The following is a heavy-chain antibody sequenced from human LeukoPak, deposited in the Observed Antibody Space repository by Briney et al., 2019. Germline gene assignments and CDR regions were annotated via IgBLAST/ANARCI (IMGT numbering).Heavy chain of an antibody. D-gene: IGHD4-17*01. Sequence: GGSLRLSCAASGFTFSSYSMNWVRQAPGKGLEWVSSISSSSSYIYYADSMKGRFTISRDNAKNSLYLQMNSLRAEDTAVYYCARIAVTYTFDYWGQGILVTVSS. J-gene: IGHJ4*02. CDR3: ARIAVTYTFDY. CDR1: GFTFSSYS. V-gene: IGHV3-21*01. CDR2: ISSSSSYI.